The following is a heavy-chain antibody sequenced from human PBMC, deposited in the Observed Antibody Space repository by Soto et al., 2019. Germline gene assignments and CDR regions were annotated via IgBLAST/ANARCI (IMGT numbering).Heavy chain of an antibody. D-gene: IGHD6-13*01. J-gene: IGHJ5*02. CDR2: IYYSGST. CDR1: GGSISSSSYY. Sequence: PSETLSLTCTVSGGSISSSSYYWGWIRQPPGKGLEWIGSIYYSGSTYYNPSLKSRVTISVDTSKNQFSLKLSSVTAADTAVYYCARHRIAAAVAYNWFEPWGQGTLVTVSS. CDR3: ARHRIAAAVAYNWFEP. V-gene: IGHV4-39*01.